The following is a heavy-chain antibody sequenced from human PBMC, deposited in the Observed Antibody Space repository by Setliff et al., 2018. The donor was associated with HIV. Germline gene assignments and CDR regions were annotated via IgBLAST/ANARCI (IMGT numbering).Heavy chain of an antibody. Sequence: SGPTLVNPTETLTLTCTVSGFSLSNARMGVSWIRQPPGKAREWLAHIFSNDEKSYSTSLKSSLTISKETSKSQVVLTMTNMEPVDTATYYCAHRGYFDWSPLDNWGRGTLVTSPQ. D-gene: IGHD3-9*01. CDR2: IFSNDEK. CDR3: AHRGYFDWSPLDN. CDR1: GFSLSNARMG. V-gene: IGHV2-26*01. J-gene: IGHJ4*02.